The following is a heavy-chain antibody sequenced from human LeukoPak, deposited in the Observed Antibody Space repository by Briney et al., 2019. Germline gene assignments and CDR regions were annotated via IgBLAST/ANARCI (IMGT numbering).Heavy chain of an antibody. V-gene: IGHV3-48*01. D-gene: IGHD3-22*01. CDR3: ARGSVVVYDY. J-gene: IGHJ4*02. Sequence: GGSLRLSCAASGFTFSSYSMNWVRQAPGKGLEWVSYISSSSSTMYYADSVKGRFSISRDNAKKSLYLQMNSLRAEDTAVYYCARGSVVVYDYWGQGTLVTVSS. CDR2: ISSSSSTM. CDR1: GFTFSSYS.